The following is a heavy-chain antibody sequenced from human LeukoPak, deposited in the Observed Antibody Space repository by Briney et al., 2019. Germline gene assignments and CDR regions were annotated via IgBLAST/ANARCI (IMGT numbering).Heavy chain of an antibody. D-gene: IGHD2-2*02. Sequence: TGGSLRLSCAASGFTFSSYAVSWVRQAPGKGLEWVSAISGSGGSTYYADSVKGRFTISRDNSKNTLYLQMNSLRAEDTAVYYCARDYGGHCSSTSCYRYGMDVWGQGTTVTVSS. CDR3: ARDYGGHCSSTSCYRYGMDV. J-gene: IGHJ6*02. CDR1: GFTFSSYA. CDR2: ISGSGGST. V-gene: IGHV3-23*01.